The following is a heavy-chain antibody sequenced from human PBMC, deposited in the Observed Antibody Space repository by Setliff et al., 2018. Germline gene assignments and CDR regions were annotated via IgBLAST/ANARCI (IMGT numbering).Heavy chain of an antibody. CDR1: GGSISSSRYY. CDR2: IYYSGST. CDR3: ARTLLLSPYYFDY. V-gene: IGHV4-39*07. J-gene: IGHJ4*02. Sequence: LSLTCTVSGGSISSSRYYWGWIRQPPGKGLEWIGSIYYSGSTYYNPSLKSRVTISVDTSKNQFSLKLSSVTAADTAVYYCARTLLLSPYYFDYWGQGTLVTVSS. D-gene: IGHD2-21*01.